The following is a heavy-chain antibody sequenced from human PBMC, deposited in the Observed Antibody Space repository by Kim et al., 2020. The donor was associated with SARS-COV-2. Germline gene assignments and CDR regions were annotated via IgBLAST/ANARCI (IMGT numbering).Heavy chain of an antibody. CDR3: APLPWSSGTSPCYYYYAMDV. CDR1: GFTVSSYG. Sequence: GGSLRLSCAASGFTVSSYGMSWVRQAPGKGLEWVSAISGSADSTYYADSVKGRFSISRDNSKNTLYLQMNSLRAEDTAVYYCAPLPWSSGTSPCYYYYAMDVWGQGTTVTVSS. D-gene: IGHD3-10*01. CDR2: ISGSADST. V-gene: IGHV3-23*01. J-gene: IGHJ6*02.